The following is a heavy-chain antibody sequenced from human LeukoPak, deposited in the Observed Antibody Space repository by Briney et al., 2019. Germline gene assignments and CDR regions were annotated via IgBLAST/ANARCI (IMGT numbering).Heavy chain of an antibody. D-gene: IGHD3-22*01. CDR2: IYYSGST. CDR3: ARESYYDTEGDDAFDI. J-gene: IGHJ3*02. CDR1: GGSISSYY. V-gene: IGHV4-59*01. Sequence: PSETLSLTCTVSGGSISSYYWSWIRQPPGKGLEWLGYIYYSGSTNYNPSLKSRVTISVDTSKNQFSLKLSSVTAADTAVYYCARESYYDTEGDDAFDIWGQGTMVTVSS.